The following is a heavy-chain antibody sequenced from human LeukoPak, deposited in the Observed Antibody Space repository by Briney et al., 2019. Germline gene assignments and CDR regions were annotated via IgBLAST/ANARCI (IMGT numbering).Heavy chain of an antibody. CDR3: ARVMVRGVINWFDP. J-gene: IGHJ5*02. D-gene: IGHD3-10*01. V-gene: IGHV3-48*03. CDR2: ISSSSSTI. Sequence: PGGSLRLSCAASGFTFSSYEMNWVRQAPGKGLEWVSYISSSSSTIYYADSVKGRFTISRDDAKNSLYLQMNSLRDEDTAVYYCARVMVRGVINWFDPWGQGTLVTVSS. CDR1: GFTFSSYE.